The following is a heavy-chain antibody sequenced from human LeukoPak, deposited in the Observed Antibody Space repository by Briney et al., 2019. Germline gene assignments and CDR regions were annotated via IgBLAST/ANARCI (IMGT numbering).Heavy chain of an antibody. CDR2: IRYDGSNK. V-gene: IGHV3-30*02. Sequence: GGSLRLSCAASGFTFSSYGMHWVRQAPGKGLEWVAFIRYDGSNKYYADSVKGLFTISRDNSKNTLYLQMNSLRAEDTAVYYCAKGTYSSGGSAFDIWGQGTMVTVSS. CDR3: AKGTYSSGGSAFDI. CDR1: GFTFSSYG. D-gene: IGHD6-19*01. J-gene: IGHJ3*02.